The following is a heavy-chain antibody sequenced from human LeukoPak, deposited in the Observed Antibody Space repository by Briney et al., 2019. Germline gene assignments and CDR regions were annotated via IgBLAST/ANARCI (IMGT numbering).Heavy chain of an antibody. CDR3: ARDTMVGYFDY. CDR2: ISYDGSNK. D-gene: IGHD2-15*01. J-gene: IGHJ4*02. Sequence: QPGRSLRLSCAASGFTFSSYAMHWVRQAPGKGLEWVAVISYDGSNKYYADSVKGRFTISRDNSKNTLYLQMNSLRAEDTAVYYCARDTMVGYFDYWGQGTLVTVSS. V-gene: IGHV3-30-3*01. CDR1: GFTFSSYA.